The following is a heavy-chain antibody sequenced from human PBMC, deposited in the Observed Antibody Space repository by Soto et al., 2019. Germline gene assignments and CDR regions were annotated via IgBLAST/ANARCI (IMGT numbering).Heavy chain of an antibody. J-gene: IGHJ4*02. V-gene: IGHV4-59*01. D-gene: IGHD6-19*01. Sequence: SETLSLTCTVSGGSISSYYWSWIRQPPGKGLEWIGYIYYSGSTNYNPSLKSRVTISVDTSKNQFSLKLSSVTAADTAVYYCARVGYSSGWAIDYWGQGTLVTVSS. CDR2: IYYSGST. CDR1: GGSISSYY. CDR3: ARVGYSSGWAIDY.